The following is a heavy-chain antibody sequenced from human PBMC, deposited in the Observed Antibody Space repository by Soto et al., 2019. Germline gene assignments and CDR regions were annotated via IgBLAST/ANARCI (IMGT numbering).Heavy chain of an antibody. CDR3: ARGRGRKDIVVVPAAMLDY. J-gene: IGHJ4*02. V-gene: IGHV1-2*04. CDR2: INPNSGGT. D-gene: IGHD2-2*01. Sequence: GKGLEWMGWINPNSGGTNYAQKFQGWVTMTRDTSISTAYMELSRLRSDDTAVYYCARGRGRKDIVVVPAAMLDYWGQGTLVTVSS.